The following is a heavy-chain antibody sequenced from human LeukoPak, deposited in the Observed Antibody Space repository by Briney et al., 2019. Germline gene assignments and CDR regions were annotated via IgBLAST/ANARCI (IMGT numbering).Heavy chain of an antibody. V-gene: IGHV1-18*01. CDR1: GYTFTSYG. Sequence: ASVKVSCKASGYTFTSYGISWVRQAPGQGLEWMGWISAYNGNTNYAQELQGRVTMTTDTSTSTAYMGLRSLRSDDTAVYYCARDRIAAARVLFDYWGQGTLVTVSS. CDR2: ISAYNGNT. J-gene: IGHJ4*02. D-gene: IGHD6-13*01. CDR3: ARDRIAAARVLFDY.